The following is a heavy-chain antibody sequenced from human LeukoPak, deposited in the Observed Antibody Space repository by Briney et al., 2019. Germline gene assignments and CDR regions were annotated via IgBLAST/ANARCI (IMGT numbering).Heavy chain of an antibody. J-gene: IGHJ6*02. CDR3: ARHLGPGWHAMDV. V-gene: IGHV4-59*08. CDR1: GGSISSYY. CDR2: IYYSGST. Sequence: SETLSLTCTVSGGSISSYYWSWIRQPPGKGLEWIGYIYYSGSTNYNPSLKSRVTISVDTSKNQFSLRLSSVTAADTAVYYCARHLGPGWHAMDVWGQGTTVTVSS. D-gene: IGHD2-15*01.